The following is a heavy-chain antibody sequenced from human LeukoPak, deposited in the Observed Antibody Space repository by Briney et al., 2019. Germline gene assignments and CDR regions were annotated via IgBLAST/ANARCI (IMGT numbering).Heavy chain of an antibody. CDR2: ISGSGGST. V-gene: IGHV3-23*01. D-gene: IGHD3-10*01. J-gene: IGHJ4*02. CDR1: GFTFSSYA. CDR3: ATSLLDGSGY. Sequence: GGSLRLSCAASGFTFSSYAMSWVRQAPGKGLEWVSTISGSGGSTYYADSVKGRFTISRDNAKNTLYLQMSSLRAEDTAVYYCATSLLDGSGYWGQGTLVTVSS.